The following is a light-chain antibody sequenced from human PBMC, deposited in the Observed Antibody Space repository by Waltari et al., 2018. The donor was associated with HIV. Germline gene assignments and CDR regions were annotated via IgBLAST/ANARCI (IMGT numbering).Light chain of an antibody. V-gene: IGKV1-39*01. CDR1: QPIGKY. J-gene: IGKJ4*01. CDR3: QQSYNTPVT. CDR2: AAS. Sequence: DIHLTQSPSSLAASVGDTVIVTCRASQPIGKYLNWYQVKPGKAPKLLVYAASSMQFGVPPRFSGSGSGTHFTLTVSSLQDDDFAIYYCQQSYNTPVTFGGGT.